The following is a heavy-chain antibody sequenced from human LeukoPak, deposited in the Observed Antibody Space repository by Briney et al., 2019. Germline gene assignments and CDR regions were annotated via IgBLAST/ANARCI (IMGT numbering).Heavy chain of an antibody. D-gene: IGHD6-13*01. V-gene: IGHV4-59*01. Sequence: PSETLSLTCTVSGGSISSYYWNWIRQPPGKGLEWIGYIYYSGSTNYNPSLKSRVTISVDTSKNQFSLKLSSVTAADTAVYYCARFNSSWSYFDYWGQGTLVTVSS. CDR2: IYYSGST. CDR3: ARFNSSWSYFDY. J-gene: IGHJ4*02. CDR1: GGSISSYY.